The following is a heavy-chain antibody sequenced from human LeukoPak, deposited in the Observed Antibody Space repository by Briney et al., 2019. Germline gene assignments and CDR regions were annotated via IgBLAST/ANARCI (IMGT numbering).Heavy chain of an antibody. CDR1: GFTFSNHY. Sequence: PGGSLRLSCAASGFTFSNHYMDWVRQAPGEGLEWVGRSRNKANDYTTEYAASVKGRFTISRDDSKNSLYLQMNSLKTEDTAVYCSARASLVVVTDTESDAFDVWGQGTMVTVSS. CDR3: ARASLVVVTDTESDAFDV. D-gene: IGHD2-21*02. J-gene: IGHJ3*01. CDR2: SRNKANDYTT. V-gene: IGHV3-72*01.